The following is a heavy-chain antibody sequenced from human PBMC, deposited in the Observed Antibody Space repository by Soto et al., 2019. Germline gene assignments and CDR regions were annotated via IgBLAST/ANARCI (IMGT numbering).Heavy chain of an antibody. D-gene: IGHD3-9*01. CDR2: ISPDGDMT. Sequence: ASVKVSCKASGFTFSNYYMHWVLQAPEQGLQWMGIISPDGDMTTYAQRFQGRVTMTRDTSTSTVYMELSSLTSEDTAVYYCARAAFDQYFDFWGQGTQVTVSS. J-gene: IGHJ4*02. CDR3: ARAAFDQYFDF. CDR1: GFTFSNYY. V-gene: IGHV1-46*01.